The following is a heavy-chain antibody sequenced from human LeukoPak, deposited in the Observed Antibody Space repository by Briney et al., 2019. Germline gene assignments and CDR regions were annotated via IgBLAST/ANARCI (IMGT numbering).Heavy chain of an antibody. Sequence: SETLSLTCTVSGGSISSGGYSWSWIRQPPGKGLEWIGYIYHSGSTYYNPSLKSRVTISVDRSKNQFSLKLSSVTAADTAVYYCARAGYGGLFDYWGQGTLVTVSS. V-gene: IGHV4-30-2*01. D-gene: IGHD4/OR15-4a*01. J-gene: IGHJ4*02. CDR3: ARAGYGGLFDY. CDR2: IYHSGST. CDR1: GGSISSGGYS.